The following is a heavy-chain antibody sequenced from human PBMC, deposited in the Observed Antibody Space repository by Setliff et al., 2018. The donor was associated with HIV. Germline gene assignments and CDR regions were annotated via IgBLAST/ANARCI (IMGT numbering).Heavy chain of an antibody. CDR1: GYSFTSYL. D-gene: IGHD6-6*01. CDR3: VRHVSSSAVFDP. J-gene: IGHJ5*02. Sequence: GESLKISCKGFGYSFTSYLIAWVRQTPGKGLEWMGNIHPRDSDTRYNPSFQGQVTLSVDKSISTAYLQWSSLKASDTAMYYCVRHVSSSAVFDPWGQGTLVTVSS. V-gene: IGHV5-51*01. CDR2: IHPRDSDT.